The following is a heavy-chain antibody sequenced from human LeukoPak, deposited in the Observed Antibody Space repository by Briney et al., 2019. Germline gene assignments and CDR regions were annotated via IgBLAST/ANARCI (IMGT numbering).Heavy chain of an antibody. CDR3: AKDSTAGLTLFDY. Sequence: GGSLRLSCAASGFTFSHYNMTWVRQAPGKGLEWVSAISGSGGSTYYADSVKGRFTISRDNSKNTLYLQMNSLRAEDTAVYYCAKDSTAGLTLFDYWGQGTLVTVSS. D-gene: IGHD2-21*02. CDR2: ISGSGGST. J-gene: IGHJ4*02. CDR1: GFTFSHYN. V-gene: IGHV3-23*01.